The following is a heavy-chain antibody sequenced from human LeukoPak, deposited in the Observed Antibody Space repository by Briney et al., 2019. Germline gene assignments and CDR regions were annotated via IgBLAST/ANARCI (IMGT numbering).Heavy chain of an antibody. CDR1: GYSISSGYY. D-gene: IGHD3-10*01. J-gene: IGHJ4*02. Sequence: PSETLSLTCTVSGYSISSGYYWGWIRQPPGKGLEWIGSIYHSGSTYYNPSLKSRVTISVDTSKNQFSLKLSSVTAADTAVYYCARALRAFCVYWGQGTLVTVPS. V-gene: IGHV4-38-2*02. CDR2: IYHSGST. CDR3: ARALRAFCVY.